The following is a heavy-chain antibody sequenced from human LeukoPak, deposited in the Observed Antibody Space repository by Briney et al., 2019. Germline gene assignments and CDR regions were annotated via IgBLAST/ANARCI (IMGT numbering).Heavy chain of an antibody. CDR2: IKEDGSEM. CDR3: ARGAAAAGTALFDY. CDR1: GFTFSSCW. Sequence: PGGSLRLSCAASGFTFSSCWMSWVRQAPGKGLEWVANIKEDGSEMYYVDSVKGRFTISRDNAKNSLYLQMNRLRAEDTAVYYCARGAAAAGTALFDYWGQGTLVTVSS. V-gene: IGHV3-7*04. J-gene: IGHJ4*02. D-gene: IGHD6-13*01.